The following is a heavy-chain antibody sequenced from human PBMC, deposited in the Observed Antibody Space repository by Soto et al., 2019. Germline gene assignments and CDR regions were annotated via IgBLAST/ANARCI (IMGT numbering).Heavy chain of an antibody. CDR2: ITGGGKI. V-gene: IGHV3-13*04. CDR1: GFIFNIHD. CDR3: VRSKGGYSYGTPFDY. J-gene: IGHJ4*02. D-gene: IGHD5-18*01. Sequence: GGSLRLSCVGSGFIFNIHDIHWLRQTAGKGLEWVSGITGGGKIYYADSVKGRFTTSRDNAENSLYLQMNSLRPEDTALYYCVRSKGGYSYGTPFDYWGQGTLVTVSS.